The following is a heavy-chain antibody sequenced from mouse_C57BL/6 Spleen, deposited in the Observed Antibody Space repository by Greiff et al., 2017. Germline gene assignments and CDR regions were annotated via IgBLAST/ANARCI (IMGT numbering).Heavy chain of an antibody. CDR2: IHPNSGST. D-gene: IGHD1-1*01. CDR1: GYTFPSYW. J-gene: IGHJ4*01. V-gene: IGHV1-64*01. Sequence: VQLQQPGAELVKPGASVKLSCKASGYTFPSYWMHWVKQRPGQGLEWIGMIHPNSGSTNYNEKFKSKATLTVDKSSSTAYMQLSSLTSEDSAVYYCARRSVGYAMDYWGQGTSVTVSS. CDR3: ARRSVGYAMDY.